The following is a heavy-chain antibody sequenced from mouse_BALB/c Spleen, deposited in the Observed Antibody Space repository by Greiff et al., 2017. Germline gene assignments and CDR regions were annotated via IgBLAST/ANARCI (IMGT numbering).Heavy chain of an antibody. CDR1: GYTFTSYW. J-gene: IGHJ4*01. CDR3: ARRTYYRYDGGAMDY. Sequence: QVHVKQSGAELARPGASVKLSCKASGYTFTSYWMQWVKQRPGQGLEWIGAIYPGDGDTRYTQKFKGKATLTADKSSSTAYMQLSSLASEDSAVYYCARRTYYRYDGGAMDYWGQGTSVTVSS. V-gene: IGHV1-87*01. D-gene: IGHD2-14*01. CDR2: IYPGDGDT.